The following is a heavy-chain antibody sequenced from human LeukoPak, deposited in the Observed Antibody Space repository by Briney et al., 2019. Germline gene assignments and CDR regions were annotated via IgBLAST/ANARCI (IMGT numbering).Heavy chain of an antibody. Sequence: SVKVFCKASGGTFSSYAISWVRQAPGQGLEWMGGIIPIFGTANYAQKFQGRVTITTDESTSTAYMELSSLRSEDTAVYYCAREHPDSPLFQHWGQGTLVTVSS. CDR1: GGTFSSYA. CDR2: IIPIFGTA. V-gene: IGHV1-69*05. J-gene: IGHJ1*01. CDR3: AREHPDSPLFQH. D-gene: IGHD3-22*01.